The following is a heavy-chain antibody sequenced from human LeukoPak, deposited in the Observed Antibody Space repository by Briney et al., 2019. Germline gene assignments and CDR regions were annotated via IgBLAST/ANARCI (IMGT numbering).Heavy chain of an antibody. Sequence: GGSLRLSCAASGFIFSNYAMQWVRQAPGMGLEWVAFIRYDGGNTYYADSVKGRFTISRDNSKNTMYLQMNSLNAEDTAVYYCAKAPVTSCRGAYCYPFDSWGQGTLVTVSS. J-gene: IGHJ4*02. CDR3: AKAPVTSCRGAYCYPFDS. CDR1: GFIFSNYA. D-gene: IGHD2-21*01. CDR2: IRYDGGNT. V-gene: IGHV3-30*02.